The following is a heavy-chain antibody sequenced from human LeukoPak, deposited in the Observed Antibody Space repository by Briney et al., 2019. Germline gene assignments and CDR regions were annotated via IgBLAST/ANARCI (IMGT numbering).Heavy chain of an antibody. V-gene: IGHV1-18*01. D-gene: IGHD3-10*01. CDR1: GYTFTSYG. J-gene: IGHJ4*02. Sequence: ASVKASCKASGYTFTSYGISWVGQAPGQGLEWIGWISAYNGNTNYAQKLQGRVTMTTDTSTSTAYMELRSLRSDDTAVYYCARVYGSGREVCVDYWGQGTLVTVSS. CDR3: ARVYGSGREVCVDY. CDR2: ISAYNGNT.